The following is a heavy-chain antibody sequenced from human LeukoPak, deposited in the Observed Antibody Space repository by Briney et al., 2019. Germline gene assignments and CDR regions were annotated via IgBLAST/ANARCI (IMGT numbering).Heavy chain of an antibody. D-gene: IGHD2-15*01. Sequence: PGGSLRPSCAASGFNFRTYWMHWVRQAPGKGLVWVSRISGDGSSTSYAGSVKGRFTISRDNAKNTLYLQMNSLRAEDTAVYYCARALDIVVVNDYWGQGTLVTVSS. CDR1: GFNFRTYW. CDR3: ARALDIVVVNDY. J-gene: IGHJ4*02. V-gene: IGHV3-74*01. CDR2: ISGDGSST.